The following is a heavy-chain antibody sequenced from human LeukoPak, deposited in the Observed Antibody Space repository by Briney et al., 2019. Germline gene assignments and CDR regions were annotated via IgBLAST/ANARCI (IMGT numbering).Heavy chain of an antibody. CDR2: IGTAGDT. V-gene: IGHV3-13*01. CDR3: ARGLAVAGNEAILDY. D-gene: IGHD6-19*01. Sequence: PGGSLRLSCAASGFTFSSYDMHWVRQATGKGLEWVSAIGTAGDTYYPGSVKGRFTISRENAKNSLYLQMNSLRAGDTAVYYCARGLAVAGNEAILDYWGQGTLVTVSS. J-gene: IGHJ4*02. CDR1: GFTFSSYD.